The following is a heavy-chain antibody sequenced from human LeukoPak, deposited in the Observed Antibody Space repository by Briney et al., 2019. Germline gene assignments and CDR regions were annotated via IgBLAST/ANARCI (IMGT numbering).Heavy chain of an antibody. CDR1: GFTFSSYA. CDR2: ISYDGSNK. CDR3: AKDFLTHSSSWYYFDY. V-gene: IGHV3-30-3*01. J-gene: IGHJ4*02. Sequence: GGSLRLSCAASGFTFSSYAMHWVRQAPGKGLEWVAVISYDGSNKYYADSVKGRFTISRDNSKNTLYLQMNSLRAEDTAVYYCAKDFLTHSSSWYYFDYWGQGTLVTVSS. D-gene: IGHD6-13*01.